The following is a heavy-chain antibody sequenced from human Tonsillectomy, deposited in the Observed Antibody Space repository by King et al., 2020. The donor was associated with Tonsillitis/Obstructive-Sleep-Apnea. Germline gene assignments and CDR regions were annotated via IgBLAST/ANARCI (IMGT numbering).Heavy chain of an antibody. D-gene: IGHD1-26*01. Sequence: QLQESGPGLVKPSETLSLTCTVSGGSISSYYWSWIRQPPGKGLEWIGDIYYSGSTNYNPSLKSRVTISVDTSKNQFSLKLSSVTAADTAVYYCASALSLSGSYRFDYWGQGTLVTVSS. J-gene: IGHJ4*02. CDR3: ASALSLSGSYRFDY. CDR1: GGSISSYY. V-gene: IGHV4-59*01. CDR2: IYYSGST.